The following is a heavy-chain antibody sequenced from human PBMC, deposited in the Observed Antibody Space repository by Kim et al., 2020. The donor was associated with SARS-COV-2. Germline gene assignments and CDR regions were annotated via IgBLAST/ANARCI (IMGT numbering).Heavy chain of an antibody. CDR1: GFTFNKYW. D-gene: IGHD6-13*01. CDR2: IKEDGSEK. CDR3: GRDYSD. Sequence: GGSLRLSCAVSGFTFNKYWMSWVRQAPGKGLEWVANIKEDGSEKYYVDSIKGRFTISRDNPKNSLYLQMNSLRAEGTAVYYCGRDYSDWGQGTLVTVSS. J-gene: IGHJ4*02. V-gene: IGHV3-7*01.